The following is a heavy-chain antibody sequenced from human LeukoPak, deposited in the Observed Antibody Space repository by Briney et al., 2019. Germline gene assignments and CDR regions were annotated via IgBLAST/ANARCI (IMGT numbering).Heavy chain of an antibody. J-gene: IGHJ4*02. V-gene: IGHV3-11*01. CDR1: GFTFSDYY. CDR2: ISSSGSTI. CDR3: ARVPFVKYDSSGYFGPQDY. D-gene: IGHD3-22*01. Sequence: AGGSLRLSCAASGFTFSDYYMSWIRQAPGKGLEWVSYISSSGSTIYYADSVKGRFTISRDNAKNSLYLQMNSLRAEDTAVYYCARVPFVKYDSSGYFGPQDYWGQGTLVTVSS.